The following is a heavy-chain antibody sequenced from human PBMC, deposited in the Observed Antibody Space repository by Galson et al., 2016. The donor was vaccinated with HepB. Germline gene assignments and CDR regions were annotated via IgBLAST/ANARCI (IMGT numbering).Heavy chain of an antibody. Sequence: SLRLSCAASGFSFSSYGMHWVRQAPGKGLEWVGLISYDGNGKYYGDSVKGRFTISRDNSKKTLILQMNSLRPEDTAVYYCAKDLFYGFSFDYWGQGTLVTVSS. CDR3: AKDLFYGFSFDY. CDR2: ISYDGNGK. J-gene: IGHJ4*02. CDR1: GFSFSSYG. D-gene: IGHD4-17*01. V-gene: IGHV3-30*18.